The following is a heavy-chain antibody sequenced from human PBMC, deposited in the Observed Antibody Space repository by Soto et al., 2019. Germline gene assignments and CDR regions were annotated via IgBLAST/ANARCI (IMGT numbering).Heavy chain of an antibody. J-gene: IGHJ4*02. D-gene: IGHD3-16*01. Sequence: KPSETLSLTCSVSGASMNDYYGSWIRQSPGKGLEHIGYLHYTGSDNYNPSLKNRVTLSMDTSKNQFSLKLSSVTAADTAIYYCARSGHIFAGVVWGQGILVTVSS. CDR1: GASMNDYY. V-gene: IGHV4-59*01. CDR3: ARSGHIFAGVV. CDR2: LHYTGSD.